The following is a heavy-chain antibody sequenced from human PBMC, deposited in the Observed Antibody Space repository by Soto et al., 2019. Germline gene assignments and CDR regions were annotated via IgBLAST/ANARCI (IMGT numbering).Heavy chain of an antibody. CDR1: GGSISSGGYY. J-gene: IGHJ6*02. CDR2: IYYSGST. D-gene: IGHD2-2*01. V-gene: IGHV4-31*03. CDR3: ARDRLDCSSTSCYYYYGMDV. Sequence: QVQLQESGPGLVKPSQTLSLTCTVSGGSISSGGYYWSWIRQHPGKGLEWIGYIYYSGSTYYNPYCKSRVTISVDTSKNQFSLKLSSVTAADTAVYYCARDRLDCSSTSCYYYYGMDVWGQGTTVTVSS.